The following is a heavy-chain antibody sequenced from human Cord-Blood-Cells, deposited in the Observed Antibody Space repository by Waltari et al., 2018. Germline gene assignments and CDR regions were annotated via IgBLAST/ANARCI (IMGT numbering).Heavy chain of an antibody. CDR1: GYTFTGYY. CDR2: INPNSGGT. V-gene: IGHV1-2*04. J-gene: IGHJ4*02. D-gene: IGHD6-13*01. CDR3: ARDQGGEYSSSHFDY. Sequence: QVQLVQSGAEVKKPGASVKVSCKASGYTFTGYYMPWVRQAPGQGLEWKGWINPNSGGTNYAKKFQGWVTMTRDTSISTAYMELSRLRSDDTAVYYCARDQGGEYSSSHFDYWGQGTLVTVSS.